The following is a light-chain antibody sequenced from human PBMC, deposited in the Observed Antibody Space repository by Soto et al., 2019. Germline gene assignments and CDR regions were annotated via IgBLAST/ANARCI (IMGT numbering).Light chain of an antibody. CDR1: SSDVGGYNY. V-gene: IGLV2-14*01. Sequence: QSALTQPASVSGSPGQSITISCTGTSSDVGGYNYVSWYQQHPGKDPKLMIYDVSNRPSGVSNRFSGSKSGNTASLTISGLQAEDEADYYCCSYSSSSTYVFGTGTQLTVL. J-gene: IGLJ1*01. CDR2: DVS. CDR3: CSYSSSSTYV.